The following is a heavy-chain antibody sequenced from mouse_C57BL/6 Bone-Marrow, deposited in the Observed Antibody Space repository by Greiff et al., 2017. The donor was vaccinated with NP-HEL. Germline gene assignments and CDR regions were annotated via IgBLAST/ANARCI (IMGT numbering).Heavy chain of an antibody. V-gene: IGHV3-6*01. CDR1: GYSITSGYY. CDR3: ARRLGQDY. CDR2: ISYDGSN. D-gene: IGHD3-3*01. Sequence: VQLQQSGPGLVKPSQSLSLTCSVTGYSITSGYYWNWIRQFPGNKLEWMGYISYDGSNNYNPSLKNRISITRDTSKNQFFLKLNSVTTEDTATYYCARRLGQDYWGQGTTLTVSS. J-gene: IGHJ2*01.